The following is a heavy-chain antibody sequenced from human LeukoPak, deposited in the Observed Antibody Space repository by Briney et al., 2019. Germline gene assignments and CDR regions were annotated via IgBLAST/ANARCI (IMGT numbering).Heavy chain of an antibody. D-gene: IGHD2-15*01. J-gene: IGHJ3*02. Sequence: SETLSLTCTVSGGSISSYYWSWIRQPPGKGLEWIGYIYYSGSTNYNPSLKSRVTISVDTSKNQFSLKLSSVTAADTAVYSCAREVVVAAADAFDIWGQGTMVTLSS. V-gene: IGHV4-59*01. CDR3: AREVVVAAADAFDI. CDR2: IYYSGST. CDR1: GGSISSYY.